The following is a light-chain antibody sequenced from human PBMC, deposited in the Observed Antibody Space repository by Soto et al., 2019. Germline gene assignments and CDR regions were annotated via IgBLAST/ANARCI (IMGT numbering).Light chain of an antibody. Sequence: QSVLTQPPSVSAAPGQKVTISCSGSSSNIGNNYVAWYQQLPGTAPKLLIYDNNKRPSGIPERFSGSKSGTSASLAISGLRSEDEADYYCAVWDDSLRGYVFATGTKVTVL. CDR3: AVWDDSLRGYV. CDR2: DNN. CDR1: SSNIGNNY. J-gene: IGLJ1*01. V-gene: IGLV1-51*01.